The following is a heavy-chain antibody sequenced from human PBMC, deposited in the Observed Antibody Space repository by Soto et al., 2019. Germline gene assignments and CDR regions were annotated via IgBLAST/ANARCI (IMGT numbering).Heavy chain of an antibody. J-gene: IGHJ5*02. Sequence: SQTLSLTCAISGDSVSSNSAAWNWIRQSPSRGLEWLGRTYYRSKWYNDYAVSVKSRITINPDTSKNQFSLQLNSVTPEDMAVYYCARDSKGYCSSTSCYPGPNWFDPWGQGTLVTVSS. CDR2: TYYRSKWYN. V-gene: IGHV6-1*01. CDR3: ARDSKGYCSSTSCYPGPNWFDP. CDR1: GDSVSSNSAA. D-gene: IGHD2-2*01.